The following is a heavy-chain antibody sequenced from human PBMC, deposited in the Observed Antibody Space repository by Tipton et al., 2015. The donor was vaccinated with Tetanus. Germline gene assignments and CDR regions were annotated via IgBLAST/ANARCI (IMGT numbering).Heavy chain of an antibody. Sequence: TLSLTCSVSGGSVNSGTYYWSWIRQPPGKGLEWLGDIYYGGATQYNPSLDSRVTISMDTAKNQVSLRLTSVTAADTAVYSCAGGLVRWDEPWGRGTLVSGSS. CDR1: GGSVNSGTYY. V-gene: IGHV4-61*01. D-gene: IGHD3-10*01. J-gene: IGHJ5*02. CDR2: IYYGGAT. CDR3: AGGLVRWDEP.